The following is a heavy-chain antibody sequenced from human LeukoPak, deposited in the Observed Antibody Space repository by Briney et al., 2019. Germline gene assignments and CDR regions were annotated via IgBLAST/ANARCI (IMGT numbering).Heavy chain of an antibody. CDR3: ARDLITMVRGVIKPGY. CDR1: GYTFTGYY. Sequence: ASVKVSCKASGYTFTGYYMHWVRQAPGQGLEWMGWINPNSGGTNYAQKFQGRVTMTRDTSISTAYMELSRLRSDDTALYYCARDLITMVRGVIKPGYWGQGTLVTVSS. D-gene: IGHD3-10*01. V-gene: IGHV1-2*02. CDR2: INPNSGGT. J-gene: IGHJ4*02.